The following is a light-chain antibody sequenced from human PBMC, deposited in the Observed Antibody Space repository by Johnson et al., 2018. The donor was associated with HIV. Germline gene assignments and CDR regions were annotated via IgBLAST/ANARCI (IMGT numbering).Light chain of an antibody. CDR2: DNN. V-gene: IGLV1-51*01. CDR3: GTWDSSLRVGF. CDR1: SSNIGNNY. Sequence: QPVLTQPPSVSAAPGQKVTISCSGSSSNIGNNYVSCYQHLPGTAPKLLIYDNNKRPSGIPDRFSGSKSGTSATLGITGLQTGDEADYYCGTWDSSLRVGFFGTGTKGTVL. J-gene: IGLJ1*01.